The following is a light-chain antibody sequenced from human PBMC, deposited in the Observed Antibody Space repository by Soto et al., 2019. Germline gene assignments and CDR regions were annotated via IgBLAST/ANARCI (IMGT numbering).Light chain of an antibody. CDR3: QTWGTGIVV. J-gene: IGLJ2*01. V-gene: IGLV4-69*01. Sequence: QSVLTQSPSASASLGASVKLTCTLRSGHSSYAIAWHQQQPEKGPRYLMKLNSDGSHSKGDGIPDRFSGSSSGAERYLTISSLQSEDEADYYCQTWGTGIVVFGGGTQLTVL. CDR2: LNSDGSH. CDR1: SGHSSYA.